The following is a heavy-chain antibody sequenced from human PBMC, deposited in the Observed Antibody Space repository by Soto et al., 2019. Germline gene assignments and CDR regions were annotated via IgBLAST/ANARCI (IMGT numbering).Heavy chain of an antibody. J-gene: IGHJ6*04. Sequence: PGGSLRLSCAASGVRFSDYSMNWVRQAPGRGLEWVSYISGSSVTTYYADSVKGRFTISRDNSKNTLYLQMNSLRAEDTAVYYCAKEVVEGDYDFWSGYYAPSPEGDVWGKGTTVTVSS. CDR1: GVRFSDYS. D-gene: IGHD3-3*01. CDR3: AKEVVEGDYDFWSGYYAPSPEGDV. CDR2: ISGSSVTT. V-gene: IGHV3-23*01.